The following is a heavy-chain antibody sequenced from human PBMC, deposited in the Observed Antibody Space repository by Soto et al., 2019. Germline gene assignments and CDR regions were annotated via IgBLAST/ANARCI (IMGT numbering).Heavy chain of an antibody. V-gene: IGHV2-5*01. CDR3: APRRSVRGVIIFDP. Sequence: GSGPTLVNPTQTLTLTCTFSGFSLSTSGVGVGWIRQPPGKALEWLALIYWNDDKRYSPSLKSRLTITKDTSKNQVVLTMTNMDPVDTATYYCAPRRSVRGVIIFDPWGQGTLVTASS. D-gene: IGHD3-10*01. CDR2: IYWNDDK. J-gene: IGHJ5*02. CDR1: GFSLSTSGVG.